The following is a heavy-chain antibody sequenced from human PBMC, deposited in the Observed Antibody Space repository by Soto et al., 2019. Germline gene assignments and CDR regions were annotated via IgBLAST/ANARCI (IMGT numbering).Heavy chain of an antibody. J-gene: IGHJ4*02. D-gene: IGHD6-19*01. CDR2: SRNEANSYTT. V-gene: IGHV3-72*01. CDR1: GFTLSDHY. CDR3: ASSSSGWSFDS. Sequence: EVQLVESGGGLVQPGGSLRLSCAASGFTLSDHYMDWVRQAPGKGLEWVGRSRNEANSYTTLYAASVKGTFTISRDDSKNSVSLQMNSLKTEDTGVYFCASSSSGWSFDSWGQGTLVTVSS.